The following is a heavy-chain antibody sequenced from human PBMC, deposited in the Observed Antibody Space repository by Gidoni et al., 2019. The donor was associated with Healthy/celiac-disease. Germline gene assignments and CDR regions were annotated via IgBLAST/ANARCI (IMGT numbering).Heavy chain of an antibody. CDR3: ARDPPTSYYGMDV. CDR2: INSSGGNT. J-gene: IGHJ6*02. V-gene: IGHV1-46*01. Sequence: QVQLVQSGAEVRKPGASVKFSCKASGYTFTSYYMHWVRQAPGQGLEWMGIINSSGGNTSYAQKFQGRVTMTRDKSTSTVYMELSSLRSEDTAVYYCARDPPTSYYGMDVWGQGTTVTVSS. CDR1: GYTFTSYY.